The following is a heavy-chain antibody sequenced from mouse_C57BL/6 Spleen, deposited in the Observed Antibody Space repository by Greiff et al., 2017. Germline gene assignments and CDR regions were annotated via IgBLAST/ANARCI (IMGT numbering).Heavy chain of an antibody. V-gene: IGHV1-69*01. J-gene: IGHJ2*01. CDR3: ARRGVYYYSSSPFDY. Sequence: QVQLKQPGAELVMPGASVKLSCKASGYTFTSYWMHWVKQRPGQGLEWIGEIDPSDSYTNYNQKFKGKSTLTVDKSSSTAYMQLSSLTSEDSAVYYCARRGVYYYSSSPFDYWGQGTTLTVSS. CDR1: GYTFTSYW. CDR2: IDPSDSYT. D-gene: IGHD1-1*01.